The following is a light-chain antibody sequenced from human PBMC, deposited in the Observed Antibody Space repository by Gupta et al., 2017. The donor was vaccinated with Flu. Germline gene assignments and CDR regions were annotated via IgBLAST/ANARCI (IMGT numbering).Light chain of an antibody. CDR2: NDS. J-gene: IGLJ2*01. CDR3: HSADNTATHQV. Sequence: SYELTQPPSVPVSPGQTARITCSGDALPKQYTHWYQLNPGRAPGLVIFNDSDRPSGIPERFSGSSSGTTVTLTISGVQPEDEADYHCHSADNTATHQVFGGGTKLTVL. CDR1: ALPKQY. V-gene: IGLV3-25*02.